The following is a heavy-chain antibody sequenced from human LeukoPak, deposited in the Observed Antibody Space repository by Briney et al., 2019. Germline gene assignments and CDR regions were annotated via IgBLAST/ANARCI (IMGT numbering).Heavy chain of an antibody. J-gene: IGHJ4*02. CDR1: GFTFSSYS. CDR2: ISSSSSYI. Sequence: GGSLRLSCAASGFTFSSYSMNWVRQAPGKGLEWVSSISSSSSYIYYADSVKGRFAISRDNAKNSLYLQMNSLRAEDTAVYYCARDPSDLWFGELFSFDYWGQGTLVTVSS. CDR3: ARDPSDLWFGELFSFDY. D-gene: IGHD3-10*01. V-gene: IGHV3-21*01.